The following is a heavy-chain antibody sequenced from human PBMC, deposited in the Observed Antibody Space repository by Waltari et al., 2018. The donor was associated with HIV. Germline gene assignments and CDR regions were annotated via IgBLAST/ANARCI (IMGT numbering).Heavy chain of an antibody. CDR3: ARDQGINYGMDV. CDR2: INWNGATT. V-gene: IGHV3-20*04. J-gene: IGHJ6*02. CDR1: GFKFDDHA. Sequence: QLVESGGGVVRPGGSLRLSCEASGFKFDDHAMTWVRQVPGKGLEWVSGINWNGATTRYADSVKGRLTISRDNAKNSLYLQMNSLRAEDTAFYYCARDQGINYGMDVWGQGTTVTVSS.